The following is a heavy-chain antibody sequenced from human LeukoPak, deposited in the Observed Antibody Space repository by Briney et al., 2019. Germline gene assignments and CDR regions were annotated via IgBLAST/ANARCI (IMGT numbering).Heavy chain of an antibody. Sequence: SETLSLTCTVSGGSISSYYWSWIRQPAGKGLEWIGRICTSGSTNYNPSLKSRVTTSVDTSKNQFSLKLSSVTAADTAVYYCARDWGVEGRPGYMDVWGKGTTVTISS. CDR1: GGSISSYY. CDR2: ICTSGST. V-gene: IGHV4-4*07. J-gene: IGHJ6*03. D-gene: IGHD6-6*01. CDR3: ARDWGVEGRPGYMDV.